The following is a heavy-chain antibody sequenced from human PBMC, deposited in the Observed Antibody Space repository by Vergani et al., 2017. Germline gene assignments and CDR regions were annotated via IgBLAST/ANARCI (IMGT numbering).Heavy chain of an antibody. J-gene: IGHJ6*03. V-gene: IGHV3-30*04. CDR2: ISYDGSNK. CDR3: ARGLGVGYYYMDV. D-gene: IGHD1-26*01. CDR1: GFTFSSYA. Sequence: QVQLVESGGGLVKPGGSLRLSCAASGFTFSSYAMHWVRQAPGKGLEWVAVISYDGSNKYYADSVKGRFTISRDNSKNTLYLQMNSLRAEDTAVYYCARGLGVGYYYMDVWGKGTTVTVSS.